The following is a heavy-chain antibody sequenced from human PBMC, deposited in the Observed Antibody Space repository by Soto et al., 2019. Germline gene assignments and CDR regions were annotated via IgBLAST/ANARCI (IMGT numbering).Heavy chain of an antibody. J-gene: IGHJ4*02. D-gene: IGHD2-21*01. CDR1: GGSISSGGYY. V-gene: IGHV4-31*03. Sequence: PSETLSLTCTVSGGSISSGGYYWSWIRQHPGKGLEWIGYIYYSGSTYYNPSLKSRVTISVDTSKNQFSLKLSSVTAADTAVYYCAREEATAYIDYWGQGTLVTVSS. CDR3: AREEATAYIDY. CDR2: IYYSGST.